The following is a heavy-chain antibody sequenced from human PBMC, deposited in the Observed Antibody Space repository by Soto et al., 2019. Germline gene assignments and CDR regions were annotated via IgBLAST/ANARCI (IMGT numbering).Heavy chain of an antibody. D-gene: IGHD4-17*01. Sequence: GGSLRLSCAASGFTFSSYAMHWVRQAPGKGLEWVAVIWYDGSNKYYADSVKGRFTISRDNSKNTLYLQMNSLRAEDTAVYYCARDDYGGKWGYYYGMDVWGQGTTVTVSS. CDR2: IWYDGSNK. CDR1: GFTFSSYA. V-gene: IGHV3-33*08. J-gene: IGHJ6*02. CDR3: ARDDYGGKWGYYYGMDV.